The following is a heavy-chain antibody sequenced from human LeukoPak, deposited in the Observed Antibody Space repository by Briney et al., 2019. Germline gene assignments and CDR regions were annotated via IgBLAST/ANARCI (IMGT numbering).Heavy chain of an antibody. D-gene: IGHD3-10*01. CDR2: IYHSGST. CDR1: GYSISSGYY. CDR3: ARVSDYYGSGSYNY. J-gene: IGHJ4*02. Sequence: SETLSLTCTVSGYSISSGYYWGWIRQPPGKGLEWIGSIYHSGSTYYNPSLKSRVTISVDTSKNQFSLKLSSVTAADTALYYCARVSDYYGSGSYNYWGQGTLVTVSS. V-gene: IGHV4-38-2*02.